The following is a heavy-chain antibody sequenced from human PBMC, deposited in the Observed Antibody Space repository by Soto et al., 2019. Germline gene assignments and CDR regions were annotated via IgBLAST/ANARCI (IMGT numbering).Heavy chain of an antibody. CDR2: ISSSGTTI. CDR3: TQLWNYYGMDV. Sequence: PGGSLRLSCAASGFSFSSYTMNWVRQAPGKGLEWLSDISSSGTTIHYADSVKGRFTISRDNAKNSLYLQMNSLRDEDTAVYFCTQLWNYYGMDVWGQGTTVTVSS. J-gene: IGHJ6*02. D-gene: IGHD5-18*01. CDR1: GFSFSSYT. V-gene: IGHV3-48*02.